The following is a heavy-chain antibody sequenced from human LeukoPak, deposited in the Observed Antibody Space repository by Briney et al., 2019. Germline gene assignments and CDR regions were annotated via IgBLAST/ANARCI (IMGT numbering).Heavy chain of an antibody. CDR2: IYYSGST. CDR3: ARDTVGATSWFDP. D-gene: IGHD1-26*01. V-gene: IGHV4-59*01. J-gene: IGHJ5*02. Sequence: SETLSLTCTVSGGSISSYYWSWIRQPPGKGLEWIGYIYYSGSTNYNPSLKSRVTISVDTSKNQFSLKLGSVTAADTAVYYCARDTVGATSWFDPWGQGTLVTVSS. CDR1: GGSISSYY.